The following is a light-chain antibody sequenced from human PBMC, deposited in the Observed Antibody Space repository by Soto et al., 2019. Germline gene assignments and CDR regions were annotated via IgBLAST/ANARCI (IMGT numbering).Light chain of an antibody. J-gene: IGKJ1*01. CDR1: QGISSY. V-gene: IGKV1-9*01. CDR3: QQLNSYVWT. Sequence: IQLTQSPSSLSASVGDRVTITCRASQGISSYLAWYQQKPGQAPKLLIYAASTLQSWVPSRFSGSGSGTDFTLTISSLQPEDFATYYCQQLNSYVWTFGQGTKVEIK. CDR2: AAS.